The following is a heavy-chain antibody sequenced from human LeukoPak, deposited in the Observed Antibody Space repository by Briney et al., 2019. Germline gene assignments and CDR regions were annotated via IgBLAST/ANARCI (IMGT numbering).Heavy chain of an antibody. J-gene: IGHJ6*02. CDR2: ISSSSSYI. D-gene: IGHD2-15*01. CDR3: AREVVVVVAATYYYYGMDV. V-gene: IGHV3-21*01. CDR1: GFTFSSYS. Sequence: GRSLRLSCAASGFTFSSYSMNWVRQAPGKGLEWVSSISSSSSYIYYADSVKGRFTISRDNAKNSLYLQMNSLRAEDTAVYYCAREVVVVVAATYYYYGMDVWGQGTTVTVSS.